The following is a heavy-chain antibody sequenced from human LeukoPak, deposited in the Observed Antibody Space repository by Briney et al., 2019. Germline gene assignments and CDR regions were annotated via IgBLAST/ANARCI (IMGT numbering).Heavy chain of an antibody. D-gene: IGHD6-13*01. Sequence: GGSLRLSCTASGFTFGDYAMSWFRQAPGKGLEWVGFIRSKAYGGTTEYAASVKGRFTISRDDSKSIAYLQMSSLKTEDTAVYYCTRGAAQYYYYYYMDVWGKGTTVTVSS. V-gene: IGHV3-49*03. J-gene: IGHJ6*03. CDR3: TRGAAQYYYYYYMDV. CDR1: GFTFGDYA. CDR2: IRSKAYGGTT.